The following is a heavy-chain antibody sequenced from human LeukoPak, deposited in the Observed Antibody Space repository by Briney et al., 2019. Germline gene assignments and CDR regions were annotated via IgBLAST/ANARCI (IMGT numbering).Heavy chain of an antibody. CDR1: GYPFSDYY. J-gene: IGHJ4*02. Sequence: GASVKVSCKTSGYPFSDYYIHWIRQASGQGLESMGWIDPKNGDTKYAQRPQGRLTISMDTSIDTVYMELSSLRYDDTAVYYCARLSALWGQGTLVTVSS. CDR3: ARLSAL. V-gene: IGHV1-2*02. CDR2: IDPKNGDT.